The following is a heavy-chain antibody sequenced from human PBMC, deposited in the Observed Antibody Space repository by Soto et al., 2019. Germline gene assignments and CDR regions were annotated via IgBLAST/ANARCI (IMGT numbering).Heavy chain of an antibody. J-gene: IGHJ5*02. D-gene: IGHD2-15*01. CDR3: AATHRPVVVVVAANWFDP. V-gene: IGHV3-30*03. CDR1: GFTFSSYG. Sequence: QVQLVESGGGVVQPGRSLRLSCAASGFTFSSYGMHWVRQAPGKGLEWVAVISYDGSNKYYADSVKGRFTISRDNSKNTXXLQMNSLRAEDTAVYYCAATHRPVVVVVAANWFDPWGQGTLVTVSS. CDR2: ISYDGSNK.